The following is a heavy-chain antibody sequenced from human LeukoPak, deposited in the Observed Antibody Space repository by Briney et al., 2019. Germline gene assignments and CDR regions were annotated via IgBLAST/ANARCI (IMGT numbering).Heavy chain of an antibody. CDR3: ARANWDFWSGHYSYYYYYMDV. V-gene: IGHV1-18*01. CDR2: ISAYNGNT. D-gene: IGHD3-3*01. Sequence: ASVKVSCKASGYTFTSYGISWVRQAPGQGLEWMGWISAYNGNTNYAQKLQGRVTMTTDTSTSTAYMELRSLRSDDTAVYYCARANWDFWSGHYSYYYYYMDVWGKGTTVTVSS. J-gene: IGHJ6*03. CDR1: GYTFTSYG.